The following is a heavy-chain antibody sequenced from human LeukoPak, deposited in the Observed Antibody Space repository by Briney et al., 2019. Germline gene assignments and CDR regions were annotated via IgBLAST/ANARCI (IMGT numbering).Heavy chain of an antibody. CDR2: ISSNGGST. V-gene: IGHV3-64*01. CDR1: GFTFSSYA. D-gene: IGHD6-13*01. J-gene: IGHJ4*02. CDR3: ARQATRIAAAGTSIDY. Sequence: GRSLRLSCAASGFTFSSYAMLWVRQAPGKGLEYVSAISSNGGSTYYANSVKGRFIISRDNSKNTLYLQMGSLRAEDMAVYYCARQATRIAAAGTSIDYWGQGTLVTVSS.